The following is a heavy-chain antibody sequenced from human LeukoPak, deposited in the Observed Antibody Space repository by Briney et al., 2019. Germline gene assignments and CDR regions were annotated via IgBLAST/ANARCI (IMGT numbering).Heavy chain of an antibody. V-gene: IGHV4-39*01. Sequence: PSETLSLTCSVSGDSVSRSDSYWDWIRQPPGKGLEWIGTVYYSGRTYYSPSLKSRVTMSVDPSNNQFSLNLRSVTAADTAVYYCARRRYYDGSGYLEWGQGTLLSVSS. D-gene: IGHD3-22*01. CDR2: VYYSGRT. CDR1: GDSVSRSDSY. CDR3: ARRRYYDGSGYLE. J-gene: IGHJ1*01.